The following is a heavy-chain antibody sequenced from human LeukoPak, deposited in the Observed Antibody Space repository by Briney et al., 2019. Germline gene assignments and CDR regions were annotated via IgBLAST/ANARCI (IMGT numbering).Heavy chain of an antibody. Sequence: GGSLRLSCAASGFTFDDYAMHWVRQAPGKGLEWVANIKQDGSEKYYVDSVKGRFTISRDNAKNSLYLQMNSLRAEDTAVYYCARDGLHSGYEGCFDYWGQGTLVTVSS. CDR2: IKQDGSEK. J-gene: IGHJ4*02. D-gene: IGHD5-12*01. CDR1: GFTFDDYA. CDR3: ARDGLHSGYEGCFDY. V-gene: IGHV3-7*01.